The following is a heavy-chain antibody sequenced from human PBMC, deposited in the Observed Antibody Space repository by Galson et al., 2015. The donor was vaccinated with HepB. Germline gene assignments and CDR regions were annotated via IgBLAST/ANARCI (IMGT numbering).Heavy chain of an antibody. D-gene: IGHD5-12*01. CDR2: ISGSGGST. V-gene: IGHV3-23*01. CDR3: VKDLVATINDY. J-gene: IGHJ4*02. Sequence: SLRLSCAASGFSFSGHSMNWVRQAPGKGLEWVSAISGSGGSTYYADSVKGRFTISRDNSKNTLYLQMSSLRAEDTAVYYCVKDLVATINDYWGQGTLVTVSS. CDR1: GFSFSGHS.